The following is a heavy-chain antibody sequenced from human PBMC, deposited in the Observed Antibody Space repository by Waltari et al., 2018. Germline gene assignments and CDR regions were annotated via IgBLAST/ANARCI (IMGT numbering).Heavy chain of an antibody. V-gene: IGHV4-34*02. CDR2: VSHGGTA. D-gene: IGHD3-3*01. CDR1: GGSLGDSL. J-gene: IGHJ6*01. CDR3: ARGRNYDSTLGRNDSSHSGLDV. Sequence: QVLLQQWGAGLLKPSEPLSLTCDISGGSLGDSLWTWIRQPPGKGLGWLGQVSHGGTARSNPSVKSRVTLSLDTSQRHFSLRLQSVTAADTAVYYCARGRNYDSTLGRNDSSHSGLDVWGQGSAVTVSS.